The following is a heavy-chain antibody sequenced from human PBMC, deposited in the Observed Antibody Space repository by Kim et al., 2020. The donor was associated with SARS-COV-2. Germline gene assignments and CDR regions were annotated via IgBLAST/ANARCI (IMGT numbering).Heavy chain of an antibody. D-gene: IGHD6-13*01. Sequence: GGSLRLSCAASGFTVSSNYMSWVRQAPGKGLEWVSVIYRGGSTYYADSVKGRFTISRDNSKNTLYLQMNSLRAEDTAVYYCAREGLWGSSWYGAGLFYWGQGTVVTVSS. J-gene: IGHJ4*02. CDR1: GFTVSSNY. CDR2: IYRGGST. CDR3: AREGLWGSSWYGAGLFY. V-gene: IGHV3-53*01.